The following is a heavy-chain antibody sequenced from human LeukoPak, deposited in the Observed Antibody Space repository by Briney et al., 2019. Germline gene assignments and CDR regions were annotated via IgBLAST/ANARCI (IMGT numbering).Heavy chain of an antibody. J-gene: IGHJ6*02. CDR1: GFTFSSYS. V-gene: IGHV3-21*01. D-gene: IGHD6-19*01. Sequence: GGSLRLSCAASGFTFSSYSMNWVRQAPGKGLEWVSSISSSSSYIYYADSVKGRFTISRDNAKNSLYLQMNSLRAGDTAVYYCASLGGSGWSVGGYYYGMDVWGQGTTVTVSS. CDR3: ASLGGSGWSVGGYYYGMDV. CDR2: ISSSSSYI.